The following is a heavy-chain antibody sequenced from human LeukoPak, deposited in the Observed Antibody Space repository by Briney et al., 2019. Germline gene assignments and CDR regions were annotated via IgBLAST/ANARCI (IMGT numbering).Heavy chain of an antibody. J-gene: IGHJ4*02. V-gene: IGHV4-34*01. D-gene: IGHD1-14*01. CDR2: INHSGST. Sequence: SETLSLTCAVYGGSFSGYYWSWIRQPPGKGLEWIGEINHSGSTNYNPSLKSRVTISVDTSKNQFSLKLSSVTAADTAVYYCARRAPSYGTTLGYYFDYWGQGTLVTVSS. CDR1: GGSFSGYY. CDR3: ARRAPSYGTTLGYYFDY.